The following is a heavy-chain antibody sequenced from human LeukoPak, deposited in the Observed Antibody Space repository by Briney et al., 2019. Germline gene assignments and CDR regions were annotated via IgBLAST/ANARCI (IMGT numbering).Heavy chain of an antibody. Sequence: GGSPRLSCAASGFTFSDDYMSWIRQAPGKGPEWVSYISSDGSTIFYADSVKGRFTISRDNAKNSLFLQMNSLRAEDTAVYYCARERTTVRYWGQGTLVTVSS. CDR2: ISSDGSTI. CDR1: GFTFSDDY. CDR3: ARERTTVRY. J-gene: IGHJ4*02. V-gene: IGHV3-11*01. D-gene: IGHD4-17*01.